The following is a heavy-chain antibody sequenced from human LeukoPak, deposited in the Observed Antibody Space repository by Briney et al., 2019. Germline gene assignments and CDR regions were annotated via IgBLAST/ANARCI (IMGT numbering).Heavy chain of an antibody. CDR1: GYTFTSYS. CDR3: ARLARYSWSPISPLYYYYYMDV. V-gene: IGHV1-46*01. CDR2: INPSDPST. J-gene: IGHJ6*03. D-gene: IGHD1-26*01. Sequence: ASVKVSCKASGYTFTSYSMNWVRQAPGQGPEWMGIINPSDPSTTYAQKFQGRVTMTRDMSTSQVYMELSSLRSGDTAVYYCARLARYSWSPISPLYYYYYMDVWGKGTTVTVSS.